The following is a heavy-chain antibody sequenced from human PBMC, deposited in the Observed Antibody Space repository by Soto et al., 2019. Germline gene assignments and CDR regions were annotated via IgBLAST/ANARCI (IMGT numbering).Heavy chain of an antibody. CDR2: IDPSDSQT. J-gene: IGHJ4*02. V-gene: IGHV5-10-1*01. CDR1: GYSFAGYW. D-gene: IGHD3-22*01. Sequence: GESLQISCKGSGYSFAGYWITWVRQKPGKGLEWMGRIDPSDSQTYYSPSFRGHVTISVTKSITTVFLQWSSLRASDTAMYYCARQIYDSDTGPNFKYYFDSWGQGTTVTSPQ. CDR3: ARQIYDSDTGPNFKYYFDS.